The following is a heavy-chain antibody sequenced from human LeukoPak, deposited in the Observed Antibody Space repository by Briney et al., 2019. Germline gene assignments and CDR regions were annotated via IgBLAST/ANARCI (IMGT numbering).Heavy chain of an antibody. CDR1: GGYISSYY. Sequence: SETLSLTCTVSGGYISSYYWSWIRQPPGKGLEWIGYIYPYSGSTNYNPSLGSRVTISVDTSRKQFSLRLSSVTAADTALYYCARLGGYSGFDFGLDDWGQGTLVTVSS. J-gene: IGHJ4*02. D-gene: IGHD5-12*01. V-gene: IGHV4-59*08. CDR3: ARLGGYSGFDFGLDD. CDR2: IYPYSGST.